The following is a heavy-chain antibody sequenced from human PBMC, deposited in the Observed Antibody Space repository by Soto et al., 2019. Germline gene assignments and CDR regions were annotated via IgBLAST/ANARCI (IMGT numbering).Heavy chain of an antibody. V-gene: IGHV3-53*01. Sequence: QPGGSLRLSCAASGFTVSNNYMSWVRQAPGKGLEWVSVIYDSGGTYYADSVKGRFTVSRDDPKNTVYLQMHGLRDEDTAIYYCARRHDFWSGYSYKYGLDVWGQGTTVTVSS. D-gene: IGHD3-3*01. CDR1: GFTVSNNY. J-gene: IGHJ6*02. CDR3: ARRHDFWSGYSYKYGLDV. CDR2: IYDSGGT.